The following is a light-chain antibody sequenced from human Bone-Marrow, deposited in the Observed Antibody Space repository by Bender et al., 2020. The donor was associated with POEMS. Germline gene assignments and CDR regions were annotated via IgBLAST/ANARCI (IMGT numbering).Light chain of an antibody. CDR3: QAYDSRTAVV. Sequence: SYELTQPPSVSVSPGQTASITCSGDELGDKLTFWYQQRPGQSPVMVIYQDSKRPSGIPDRFSGSNSGNTATLTISGTQAMDEADYYCQAYDSRTAVVFGGGTKLTVL. V-gene: IGLV3-1*01. CDR1: ELGDKL. CDR2: QDS. J-gene: IGLJ2*01.